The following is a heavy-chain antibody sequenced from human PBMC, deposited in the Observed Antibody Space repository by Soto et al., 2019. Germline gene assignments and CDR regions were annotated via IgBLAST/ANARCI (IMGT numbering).Heavy chain of an antibody. CDR2: MYNTGST. CDR1: GGSISGYY. J-gene: IGHJ6*02. D-gene: IGHD2-21*02. CDR3: ARDLWGYCGTDCYPLDV. Sequence: PSETLSLTCTVSGGSISGYYLSLIRHPPFKGLEWIGYMYNTGSTVYNPSFKSRVTISVDTSKNQFSLKLNSVTAADTAVYYCARDLWGYCGTDCYPLDVWGQGTTVTVSS. V-gene: IGHV4-59*01.